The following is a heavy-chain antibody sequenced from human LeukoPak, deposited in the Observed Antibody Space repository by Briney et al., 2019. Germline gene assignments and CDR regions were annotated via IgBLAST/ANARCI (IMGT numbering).Heavy chain of an antibody. CDR3: ARGRRGYSYGQNWFDP. Sequence: SETLSLTCVVYGGSFSGYYWSWIRQPPGKGLELIGEIKHSGSTNYNPSLKSRVTISVDTSKNQFSLKLSSVTAADTAVYYCARGRRGYSYGQNWFDPWGQGTLVTVSS. D-gene: IGHD5-18*01. J-gene: IGHJ5*02. CDR2: IKHSGST. V-gene: IGHV4-34*01. CDR1: GGSFSGYY.